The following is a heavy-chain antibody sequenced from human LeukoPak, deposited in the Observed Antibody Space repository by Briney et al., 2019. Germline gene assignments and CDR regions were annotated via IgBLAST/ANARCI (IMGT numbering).Heavy chain of an antibody. CDR2: IQYDTSQI. J-gene: IGHJ4*02. D-gene: IGHD6-13*01. CDR3: CSGSSWYDY. Sequence: GGSLRLSCSASGINFWGSGMHWVRQRPGTGLEWVAFIQYDTSQIYYADSVKGRFTISRDNAKNLLYLQMNSLRAEDTAVYYCCSGSSWYDYWGQGALVTVSS. CDR1: GINFWGSG. V-gene: IGHV3-30*02.